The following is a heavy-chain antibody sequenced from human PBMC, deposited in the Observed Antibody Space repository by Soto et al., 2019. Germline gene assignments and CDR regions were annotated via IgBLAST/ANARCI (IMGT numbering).Heavy chain of an antibody. CDR3: ARAAEDTAMVPDYYYYGMDV. D-gene: IGHD5-18*01. Sequence: LRLSCAASGFTFSSYAMHWVRQAPGKGLEWVAVISYDGSNKYYADSVKGRFTISRDNSKNTLYLQMNSLRAEDTAVYYCARAAEDTAMVPDYYYYGMDVWGQGTTVTVSS. CDR2: ISYDGSNK. CDR1: GFTFSSYA. J-gene: IGHJ6*02. V-gene: IGHV3-30-3*01.